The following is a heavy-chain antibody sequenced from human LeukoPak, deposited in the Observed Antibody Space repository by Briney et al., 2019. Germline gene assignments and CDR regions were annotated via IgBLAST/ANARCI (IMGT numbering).Heavy chain of an antibody. D-gene: IGHD3-22*01. V-gene: IGHV3-23*01. CDR3: AKTNGYYDY. CDR1: GFTFSNNG. CDR2: ISGGGDTT. Sequence: GGSLRLSCAASGFTFSNNGMSWVRQSPGRGLEWVSGISGGGDTTYYAESVKGRFTISRDNSKNTLFLQMSSLTAEDTAVYYCAKTNGYYDYWGQGTLVAVSS. J-gene: IGHJ4*02.